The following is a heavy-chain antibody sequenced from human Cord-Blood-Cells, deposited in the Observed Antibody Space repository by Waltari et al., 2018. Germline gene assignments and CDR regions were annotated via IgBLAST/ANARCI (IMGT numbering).Heavy chain of an antibody. CDR2: INQSGST. Sequence: QVQLQQWGAGLLKPSETLSLNRAVYGGSFSGSYWSWIRQPPGKGLQWIGEINQSGSTNYNPSLKSRVTISVDTSKNQFSLKLSTVTAADTAVYYCARRPGNWGQGTLVTVSS. V-gene: IGHV4-34*01. D-gene: IGHD1-26*01. CDR3: ARRPGN. J-gene: IGHJ4*02. CDR1: GGSFSGSY.